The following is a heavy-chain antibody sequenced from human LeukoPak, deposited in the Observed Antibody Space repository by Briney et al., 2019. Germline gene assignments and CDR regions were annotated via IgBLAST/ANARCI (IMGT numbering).Heavy chain of an antibody. D-gene: IGHD2-15*01. CDR3: ARDPGYCSGGSCPLDY. Sequence: SETLSLTCTVSGGSISSYYWSWIRQPPGKGLEWIGYIYYSGSTNYNPSLKSRVTISVDTSKNQFSLKLSSVTAADTAVYYCARDPGYCSGGSCPLDYWGQGTLVTVSS. CDR2: IYYSGST. CDR1: GGSISSYY. J-gene: IGHJ4*02. V-gene: IGHV4-59*01.